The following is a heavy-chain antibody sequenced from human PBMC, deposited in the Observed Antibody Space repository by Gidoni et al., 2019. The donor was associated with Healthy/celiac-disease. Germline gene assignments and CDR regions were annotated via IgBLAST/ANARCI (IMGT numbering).Heavy chain of an antibody. J-gene: IGHJ4*02. V-gene: IGHV1-69*01. CDR2: IIPIFGTA. Sequence: QVQLVQSGAEVKKPGSSVKVSCKASGGTFSSYAIRWVRQAPGQGLEWMGGIIPIFGTANYAQKFQGRVTITADESTSTAYMELSSLRSEDTAVYYCANGPYCSGGSCYRAGKGFFDYWGQGTLVTVSS. CDR1: GGTFSSYA. CDR3: ANGPYCSGGSCYRAGKGFFDY. D-gene: IGHD2-15*01.